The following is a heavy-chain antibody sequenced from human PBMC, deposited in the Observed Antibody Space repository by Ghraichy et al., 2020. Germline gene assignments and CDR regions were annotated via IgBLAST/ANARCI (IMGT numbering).Heavy chain of an antibody. V-gene: IGHV3-7*03. CDR2: IKQDGSER. J-gene: IGHJ5*02. Sequence: GGSLRLSCAASGFTFSYYWMSWVRQAPGKGLEWVANIKQDGSERYYVDSVKGRFTISRDNAKNSLYLQMNSLRAEDTAVYYCARHTSKAGRDPWGQATHVTVPS. D-gene: IGHD6-13*01. CDR1: GFTFSYYW. CDR3: ARHTSKAGRDP.